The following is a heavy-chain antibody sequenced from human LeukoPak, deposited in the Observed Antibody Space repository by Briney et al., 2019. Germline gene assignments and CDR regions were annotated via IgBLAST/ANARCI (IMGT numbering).Heavy chain of an antibody. V-gene: IGHV4-34*01. J-gene: IGHJ4*02. CDR2: ISHSGII. Sequence: PSETLSLTCAVYGGSFSGYYWNWIRQTPGKGLEWVGEISHSGIINYIPSLMSRVSLSVDTSKNQFSLKLTSVTAADTAVYYCARRDFYGSGRPFDSWGQGTLVTVSS. D-gene: IGHD3-10*01. CDR3: ARRDFYGSGRPFDS. CDR1: GGSFSGYY.